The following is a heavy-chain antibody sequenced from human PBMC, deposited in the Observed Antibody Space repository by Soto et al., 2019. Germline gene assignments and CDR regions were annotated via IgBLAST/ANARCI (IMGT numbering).Heavy chain of an antibody. D-gene: IGHD6-13*01. V-gene: IGHV4-34*01. J-gene: IGHJ3*02. Sequence: QVQLQQWGAGLLKPSETLSLTCAVYGGSFSGYYWSWIRPPPGKGLEWIGEINHSGSTNYNPSLKSRVTISVDTSKNQFSLKLSSVTAADTAVYYCARSGDSSSWYLGAFDIWGQGTMVTVSS. CDR2: INHSGST. CDR1: GGSFSGYY. CDR3: ARSGDSSSWYLGAFDI.